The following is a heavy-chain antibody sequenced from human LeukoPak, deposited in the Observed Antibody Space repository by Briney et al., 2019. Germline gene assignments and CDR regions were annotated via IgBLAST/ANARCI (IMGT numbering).Heavy chain of an antibody. CDR2: INHSGST. J-gene: IGHJ1*01. D-gene: IGHD6-13*01. Sequence: PSETLSLTCTVSGGSISSGGYYWSWIRQPPGKGLERIGEINHSGSTNYNPSLKSRVTISVDTSKNQFSLKLSSVTAADTAVYYCARHGAAAADTGYFQHWGQGTLVTVSS. V-gene: IGHV4-39*01. CDR3: ARHGAAAADTGYFQH. CDR1: GGSISSGGYY.